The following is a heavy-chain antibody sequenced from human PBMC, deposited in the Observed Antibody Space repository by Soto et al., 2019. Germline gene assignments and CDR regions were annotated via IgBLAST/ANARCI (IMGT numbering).Heavy chain of an antibody. V-gene: IGHV4-34*01. CDR3: ASSPSSSSSRFYYYYGMDV. CDR1: GGSFSGYY. CDR2: INHSGST. J-gene: IGHJ6*02. Sequence: SETLSLTCAVYGGSFSGYYWSWIRQPPGKGLEWIGEINHSGSTNYNPSLKSRVTISVDTSKNQFSLKLSSVTAADTAVYYCASSPSSSSSRFYYYYGMDVWGQGTTVTVSS. D-gene: IGHD6-6*01.